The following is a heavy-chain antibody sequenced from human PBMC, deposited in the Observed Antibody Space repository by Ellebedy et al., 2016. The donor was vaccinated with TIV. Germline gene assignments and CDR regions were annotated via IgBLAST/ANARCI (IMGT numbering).Heavy chain of an antibody. V-gene: IGHV3-48*04. J-gene: IGHJ3*02. Sequence: GGSLRLXCAASGFTFSDYSMNWVRQAPGKGLKWISYISSNAATIHYADSVKGRFTISRDDTKKSLFLEMNSLRVEDTALYYCASGEDWGDAFDIWGRGTMVTVSS. D-gene: IGHD7-27*01. CDR2: ISSNAATI. CDR3: ASGEDWGDAFDI. CDR1: GFTFSDYS.